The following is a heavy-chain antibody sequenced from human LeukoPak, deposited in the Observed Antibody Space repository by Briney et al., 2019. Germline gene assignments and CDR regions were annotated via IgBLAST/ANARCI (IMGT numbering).Heavy chain of an antibody. CDR3: AREGSSSWYQYYFDY. D-gene: IGHD6-13*01. J-gene: IGHJ4*02. CDR2: IKQDGSEK. V-gene: IGHV3-7*01. Sequence: GGSLRLSCAASGFTFSSYWMSWVRQAPGKGLEWVANIKQDGSEKYYVDSVKGRFTISRDNAKNSLYLQMNSLRAEDTAVYYCAREGSSSWYQYYFDYWGQGTMVTVSS. CDR1: GFTFSSYW.